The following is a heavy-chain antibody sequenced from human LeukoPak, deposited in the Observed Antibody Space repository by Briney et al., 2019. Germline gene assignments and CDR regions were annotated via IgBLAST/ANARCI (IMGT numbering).Heavy chain of an antibody. J-gene: IGHJ5*02. CDR2: IYYSGST. Sequence: PSQTLSLTCTVSGGSISSGGYCWSWIRQHPGKGLEWIGYIYYSGSTYYNPSLKSRVTISVDTSKNQFSLKLSSVTAADTAVYYCAREGYCTNGVCSLDPWGQGTLVTVSS. CDR1: GGSISSGGYC. D-gene: IGHD2-8*01. V-gene: IGHV4-31*03. CDR3: AREGYCTNGVCSLDP.